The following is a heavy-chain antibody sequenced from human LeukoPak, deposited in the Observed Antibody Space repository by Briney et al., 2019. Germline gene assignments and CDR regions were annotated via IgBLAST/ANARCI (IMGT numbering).Heavy chain of an antibody. Sequence: PGGSLRLAWPASGFTFSSYAMSWVRQAPGKGLEWVSAISGSGGSTYYADSVKGRFTISRDNSKNTLYLQMNSLRAEDTAVYYCAKDQDIPATATFDYWGQGTLVTVSS. D-gene: IGHD2-15*01. CDR2: ISGSGGST. V-gene: IGHV3-23*01. J-gene: IGHJ4*02. CDR3: AKDQDIPATATFDY. CDR1: GFTFSSYA.